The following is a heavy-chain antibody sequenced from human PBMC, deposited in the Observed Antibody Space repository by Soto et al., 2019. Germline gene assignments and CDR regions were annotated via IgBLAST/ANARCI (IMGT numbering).Heavy chain of an antibody. CDR2: INPSGDTT. Sequence: ASVKVSCKASGYTITTHYIHWVRQAPGQGLEWMGVINPSGDTTIYTQKFQGRVTMTRDMSTSTVYMELSSLRSEDTAVYYCARDGIAVGGWFDPWGQGTLVTVPQ. J-gene: IGHJ5*02. CDR1: GYTITTHY. D-gene: IGHD6-19*01. CDR3: ARDGIAVGGWFDP. V-gene: IGHV1-46*01.